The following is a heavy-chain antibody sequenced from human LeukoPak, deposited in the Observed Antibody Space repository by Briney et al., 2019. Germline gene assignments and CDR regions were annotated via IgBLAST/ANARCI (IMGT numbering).Heavy chain of an antibody. J-gene: IGHJ4*02. CDR3: ARGAAAGTPVDY. CDR1: SYTFTSYG. Sequence: ASVKVSCKASSYTFTSYGISWVRQAPGQGLEWMGWISAYNGNTNYAQKLQGRVTMTTDTSTSTAYMALRSLRSDDTAVYYCARGAAAGTPVDYWGQGTLVTVSS. V-gene: IGHV1-18*04. D-gene: IGHD6-13*01. CDR2: ISAYNGNT.